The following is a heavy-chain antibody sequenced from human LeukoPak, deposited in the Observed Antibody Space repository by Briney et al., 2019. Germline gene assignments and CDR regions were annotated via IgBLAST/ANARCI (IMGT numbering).Heavy chain of an antibody. D-gene: IGHD1-1*01. Sequence: GASVKVSCKASGYTFTGYYMHWVRQAPGQGLEWMGWINPNSGDTNYAQNFQGRVTMTRDTSISTAYMELSRLRSDDTAVYHCARDGNFDIWGQGTMVTVSS. CDR1: GYTFTGYY. CDR2: INPNSGDT. V-gene: IGHV1-2*02. J-gene: IGHJ3*02. CDR3: ARDGNFDI.